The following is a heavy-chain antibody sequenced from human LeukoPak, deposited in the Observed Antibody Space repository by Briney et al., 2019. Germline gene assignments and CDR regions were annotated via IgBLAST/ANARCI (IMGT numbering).Heavy chain of an antibody. D-gene: IGHD3-16*01. CDR1: GGSISSGSYY. J-gene: IGHJ6*03. CDR2: IYTSGST. Sequence: SETLSLTCTVSGGSISSGSYYWSWIRQPAGKGLEWIGRIYTSGSTNYNPSLKSRVTISVDTSKNQFSLKVISVTAADTAVYYCARVVGYDYYYYMDVWGKGTTVTVSS. CDR3: ARVVGYDYYYYMDV. V-gene: IGHV4-61*02.